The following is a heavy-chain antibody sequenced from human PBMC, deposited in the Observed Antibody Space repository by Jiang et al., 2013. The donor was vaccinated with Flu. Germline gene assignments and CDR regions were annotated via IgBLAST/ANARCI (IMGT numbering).Heavy chain of an antibody. CDR1: GYSISSGYY. CDR2: IYHSGMT. Sequence: PGLVKPSETLSLTCAVSGYSISSGYYWGWIRQPPGRGLEWIGSIYHSGMTYYNPSLKSRVTISVDTSKNQFSLKLTSMTAADTAVYYCARDPSNYYFDSSAYYSPPDYWGQGTLVTVSS. CDR3: ARDPSNYYFDSSAYYSPPDY. D-gene: IGHD3-22*01. J-gene: IGHJ4*02. V-gene: IGHV4-38-2*02.